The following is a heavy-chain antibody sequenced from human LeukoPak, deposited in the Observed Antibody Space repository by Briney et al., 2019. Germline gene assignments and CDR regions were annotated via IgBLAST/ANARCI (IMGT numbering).Heavy chain of an antibody. J-gene: IGHJ4*02. V-gene: IGHV3-30*03. Sequence: GGSLRLSCAASGFTFSSHSMHWGRQAPGEGVGGVALISDDGSNKYYADSVEGRFTISRDNSKNTLYQQMNILRAENTAVYYCASQPHCSGASCDQARGKGTLVTVSS. D-gene: IGHD2-15*01. CDR1: GFTFSSHS. CDR3: ASQPHCSGASCDQA. CDR2: ISDDGSNK.